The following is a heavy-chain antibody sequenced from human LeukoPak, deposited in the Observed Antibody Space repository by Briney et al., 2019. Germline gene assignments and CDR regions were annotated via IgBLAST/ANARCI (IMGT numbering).Heavy chain of an antibody. V-gene: IGHV3-7*03. CDR3: ARGGGYYFGS. CDR2: IREDGSDD. Sequence: GGSLRLSCVGSGFSFISVWLNWVRLAPGKGLAWVANIREDGSDDTYVDSVKGRFTISRDNAKNSLFLQMNNLRAEDTAVYYCARGGGYYFGSWGQGTLVTVSS. J-gene: IGHJ4*02. CDR1: GFSFISVW.